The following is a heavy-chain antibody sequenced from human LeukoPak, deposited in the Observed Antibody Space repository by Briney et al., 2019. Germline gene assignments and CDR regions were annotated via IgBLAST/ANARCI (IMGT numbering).Heavy chain of an antibody. CDR3: ARTARDADYPYDPFDI. V-gene: IGHV3-21*01. J-gene: IGHJ3*02. CDR1: GFTFSSYS. CDR2: ISSSSSYI. Sequence: GGSLRLSCAASGFTFSSYSMNWVRQAPGKGLEWVSSISSSSSYIYYADSVKGRFTISRDSAKNSLYLQMNSLRAEDTAVYYCARTARDADYPYDPFDIWGQGTMVTVSS. D-gene: IGHD4-11*01.